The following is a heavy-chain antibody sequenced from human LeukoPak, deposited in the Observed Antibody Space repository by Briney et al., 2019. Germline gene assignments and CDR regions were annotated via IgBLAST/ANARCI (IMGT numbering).Heavy chain of an antibody. CDR2: IKQDGSEK. V-gene: IGHV3-7*01. Sequence: GGSLRLSCAASGFTFSSYWMSWVRQAPGKGLEWVANIKQDGSEKYYVDSVKGRFTISRDNAKNSLYLQMNSLRAEDTAVYYCARALGSIYSAAAGQGNWFAPGGKETLVTVSS. D-gene: IGHD6-13*01. CDR1: GFTFSSYW. CDR3: ARALGSIYSAAAGQGNWFAP. J-gene: IGHJ5*02.